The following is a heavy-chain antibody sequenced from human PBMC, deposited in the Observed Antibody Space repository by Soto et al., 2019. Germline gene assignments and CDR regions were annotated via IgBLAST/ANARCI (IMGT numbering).Heavy chain of an antibody. CDR1: GDAISNYY. CDR2: VHESGST. D-gene: IGHD1-20*01. J-gene: IGHJ4*02. V-gene: IGHV4-59*03. CDR3: ARGTRALITSFFAY. Sequence: SETLSLTCSVSGDAISNYYWSWIRQTPGRGLEWIGYVHESGSTDYNPSLRGRVIISLHTSKSQFSLSLRSATAADTATYYCARGTRALITSFFAYWGQGIPVTV.